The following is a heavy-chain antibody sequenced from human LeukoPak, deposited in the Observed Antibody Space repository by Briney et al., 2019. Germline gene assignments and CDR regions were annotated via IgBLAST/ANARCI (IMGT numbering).Heavy chain of an antibody. J-gene: IGHJ4*02. D-gene: IGHD6-13*01. CDR1: GFTFTSYA. CDR3: ARDRDTIAAAGTPDY. CDR2: ISYDGSNK. Sequence: GGSLRLSCAASGFTFTSYAMHWVRQAPGKGLEWVAVISYDGSNKYYADSVKGRYTISRDNSKNTLYLQMNSLRAEDTAVYYCARDRDTIAAAGTPDYWGQGTLVTVSS. V-gene: IGHV3-30-3*01.